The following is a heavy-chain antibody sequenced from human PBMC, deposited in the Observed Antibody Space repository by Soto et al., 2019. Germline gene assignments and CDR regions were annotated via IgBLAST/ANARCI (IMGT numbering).Heavy chain of an antibody. J-gene: IGHJ4*02. D-gene: IGHD2-21*01. CDR3: AKGSRMWTPDY. CDR2: INTGNGNT. V-gene: IGHV1-3*04. CDR1: GYTFTDYA. Sequence: ASVKVSCKASGYTFTDYAMHWVRQAPGQRLEWMGWINTGNGNTKFSLKFQGRVTITRDTSATTAYMELTSLRSEDTAVYYCAKGSRMWTPDYWGQGTLVTVSS.